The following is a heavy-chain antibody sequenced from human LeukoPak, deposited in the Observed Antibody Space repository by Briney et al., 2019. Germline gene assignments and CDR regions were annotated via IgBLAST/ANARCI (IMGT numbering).Heavy chain of an antibody. Sequence: PGGSLRLSCAASGFTFSGYAKSWVRQAPGKGLEWVSSMSGSGGDTYHADSVKGRFTISRDNSKNTVFLQMNSLRAEDTAIYYCAKAWGVFDYWGQGTLVTVSS. D-gene: IGHD3-10*01. V-gene: IGHV3-23*01. J-gene: IGHJ4*02. CDR2: MSGSGGDT. CDR1: GFTFSGYA. CDR3: AKAWGVFDY.